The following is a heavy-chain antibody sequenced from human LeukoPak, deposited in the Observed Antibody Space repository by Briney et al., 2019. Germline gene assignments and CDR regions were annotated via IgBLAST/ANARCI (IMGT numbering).Heavy chain of an antibody. J-gene: IGHJ6*03. V-gene: IGHV1-69*06. CDR2: IIPIFGTA. CDR3: ARDGRRYCTNGVCPVNYYMDV. D-gene: IGHD2-8*01. CDR1: GGTFSSYA. Sequence: SVKVSCKASGGTFSSYAISWVRQAPGQGLEWMGGIIPIFGTANYAQKFQGRVTITADKSTSTAYMELSSLRSDDTAVYYCARDGRRYCTNGVCPVNYYMDVWGKGTTVTVSS.